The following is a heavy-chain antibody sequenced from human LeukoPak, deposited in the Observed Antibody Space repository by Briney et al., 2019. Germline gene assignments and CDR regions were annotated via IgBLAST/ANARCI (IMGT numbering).Heavy chain of an antibody. CDR2: IYPGDSDT. D-gene: IGHD5-18*01. CDR1: GYSFTSYW. J-gene: IGHJ5*02. Sequence: GESLKISCKGSGYSFTSYWIGWVRQMPGKGLEWMGIIYPGDSDTRYSPSFQGQVTISADKSISTAYLQWSSLEASDTAMYYCPRNQKGGYSPTWFDPWGQGTLVTVSS. CDR3: PRNQKGGYSPTWFDP. V-gene: IGHV5-51*01.